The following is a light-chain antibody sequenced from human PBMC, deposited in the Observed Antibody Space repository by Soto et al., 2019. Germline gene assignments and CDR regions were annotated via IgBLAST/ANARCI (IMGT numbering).Light chain of an antibody. CDR3: MQGTHWPLT. CDR1: QSLVNSDGNTY. CDR2: KVF. Sequence: DVELTQSPLSLPVTLGQPASISCRSSQSLVNSDGNTYLNWFQQRPGQSPRRLIYKVFNRDSGVQDRFSGSGSGTEFTLKISRVEAEDVGVYYCMQGTHWPLTFGGGTKVEIK. V-gene: IGKV2-30*01. J-gene: IGKJ4*01.